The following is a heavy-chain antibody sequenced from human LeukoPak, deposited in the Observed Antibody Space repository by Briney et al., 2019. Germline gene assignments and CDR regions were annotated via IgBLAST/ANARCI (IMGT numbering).Heavy chain of an antibody. J-gene: IGHJ5*02. Sequence: SETLSLTCTVSGGSVSSGSYYWSWIRQPPGKGLEWIGYIYYSGSTNYNPSLKSRVTISVDTSKNQFSLKLSPVTAADTAVYYCAREGSRDWFDPWGQGTLVTVSS. CDR1: GGSVSSGSYY. V-gene: IGHV4-61*01. CDR2: IYYSGST. CDR3: AREGSRDWFDP.